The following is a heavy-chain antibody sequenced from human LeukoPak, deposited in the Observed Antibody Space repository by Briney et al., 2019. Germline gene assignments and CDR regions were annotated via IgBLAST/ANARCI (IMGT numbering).Heavy chain of an antibody. CDR2: IYSGGST. J-gene: IGHJ4*02. D-gene: IGHD5-24*01. V-gene: IGHV3-53*01. CDR3: ARDWGDGYNYVAFDY. CDR1: GFTFNNYG. Sequence: GKSLRLSCAASGFTFNNYGMHWVRQAPGKGLEWVSVIYSGGSTYYADSVKGRFTISRDNSKNTLYLQMNSLRAEDTAVYYCARDWGDGYNYVAFDYWGQGTLVTVSS.